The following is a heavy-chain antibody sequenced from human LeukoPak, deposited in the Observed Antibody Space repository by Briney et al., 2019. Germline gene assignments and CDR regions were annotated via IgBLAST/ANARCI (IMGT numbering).Heavy chain of an antibody. CDR1: GGSFSGYY. J-gene: IGHJ6*03. CDR3: ARSSYYYYYTDV. Sequence: SETLSLTCAVYGGSFSGYYWSWIRQPPGKGLEWIGSIYHSGSTYYNPSLKSRVTISVDTSKNQFSLKLSSVTAADTAVYYCARSSYYYYYTDVWGKGTTVTVSS. D-gene: IGHD6-19*01. V-gene: IGHV4-34*01. CDR2: IYHSGST.